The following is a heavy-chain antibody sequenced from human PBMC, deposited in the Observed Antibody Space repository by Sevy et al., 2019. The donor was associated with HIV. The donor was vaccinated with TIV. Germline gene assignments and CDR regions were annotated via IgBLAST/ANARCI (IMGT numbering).Heavy chain of an antibody. V-gene: IGHV1-2*02. J-gene: IGHJ5*02. CDR2: INPNSGGT. CDR3: ARDLGVWGMTTVTTSVWFDP. CDR1: GYTFTGYY. Sequence: ATVKVSCKASGYTFTGYYMHWVRQAPRQGLERMGWINPNSGGTNYAQKFQGRVTMNRDTSISTAYMELSRLRCDDTAVYYRARDLGVWGMTTVTTSVWFDPWGQGTLVTVSS. D-gene: IGHD4-4*01.